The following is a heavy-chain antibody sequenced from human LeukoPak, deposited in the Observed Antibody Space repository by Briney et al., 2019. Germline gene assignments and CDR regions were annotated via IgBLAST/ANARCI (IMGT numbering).Heavy chain of an antibody. J-gene: IGHJ4*02. D-gene: IGHD6-13*01. CDR3: ALSWYGQYYFDY. V-gene: IGHV1-69*01. CDR1: GGTFSSYA. CDR2: IIPIFGTA. Sequence: ASVKVSCKASGGTFSSYAISWVRQAPGQGLEWMGGIIPIFGTANYAQKFQGRVTITADESTSTAYMELSSLRSEDTAVYYCALSWYGQYYFDYWGQGTLVTVSS.